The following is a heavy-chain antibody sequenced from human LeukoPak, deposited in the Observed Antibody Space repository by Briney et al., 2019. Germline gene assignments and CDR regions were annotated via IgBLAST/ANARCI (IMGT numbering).Heavy chain of an antibody. CDR2: ISTSSSYI. V-gene: IGHV3-21*01. CDR3: AREPLSPYDSSGYYYGVLAY. Sequence: GGSLRLSCAASGFTFNKYTMNWVRQAPGKGLEWVSSISTSSSYIYYADSVKGRFTISRDNAKNSLYLQMNSLRAEDTAVYYCAREPLSPYDSSGYYYGVLAYWGQGALVTVSS. J-gene: IGHJ4*02. D-gene: IGHD3-22*01. CDR1: GFTFNKYT.